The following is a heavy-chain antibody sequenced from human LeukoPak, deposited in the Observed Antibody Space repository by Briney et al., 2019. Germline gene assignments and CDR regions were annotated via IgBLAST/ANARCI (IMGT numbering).Heavy chain of an antibody. V-gene: IGHV4-59*12. J-gene: IGHJ6*03. CDR3: AREGYCSSTSCYPWYYYYYMDV. CDR1: GGSISGYY. D-gene: IGHD2-2*01. CDR2: IYYTGNT. Sequence: PSETLSLTCIVSGGSISGYYWSWIRQPPGKGLELIGHIYYTGNTVYNPSLKSRVTMSVDTSKNQFTLKLSSVTAADTAVYYCAREGYCSSTSCYPWYYYYYMDVWGKGTTVTVSS.